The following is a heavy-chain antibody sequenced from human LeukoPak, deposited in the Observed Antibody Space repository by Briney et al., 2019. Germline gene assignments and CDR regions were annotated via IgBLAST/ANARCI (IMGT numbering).Heavy chain of an antibody. J-gene: IGHJ4*02. Sequence: SETLSLTCAVSGYSISSGYYWGWIRQPPGKGLEWIGSIYHSGSTYYNPSLESRVTISVDTSKNQFSLKLSSVTAADTAVYYCARLVPAAILDYWGQGTLVTVSS. CDR2: IYHSGST. CDR1: GYSISSGYY. V-gene: IGHV4-38-2*01. D-gene: IGHD2-2*02. CDR3: ARLVPAAILDY.